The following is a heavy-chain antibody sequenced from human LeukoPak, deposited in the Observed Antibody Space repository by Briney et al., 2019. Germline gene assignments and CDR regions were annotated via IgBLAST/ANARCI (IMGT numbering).Heavy chain of an antibody. Sequence: PVGSLRLSCAASGFTVSINYMSWVRQAPGEGLEWVSVIYTTGKTYYADSVKGRFSISRDNSKNTVYLQMNSLRAEDTAVYYCAKVSPTGRPFDCWGQGTLVTVYS. J-gene: IGHJ4*02. CDR1: GFTVSINY. CDR2: IYTTGKT. V-gene: IGHV3-53*01. D-gene: IGHD1-1*01. CDR3: AKVSPTGRPFDC.